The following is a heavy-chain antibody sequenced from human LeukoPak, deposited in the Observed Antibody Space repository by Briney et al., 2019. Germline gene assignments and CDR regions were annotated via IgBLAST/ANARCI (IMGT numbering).Heavy chain of an antibody. CDR1: GYTFTGYY. CDR3: ARSSGWKYNIDY. Sequence: ASVKVSCKASGYTFTGYYMHWVRQAPGQGLEWMGWINPNSGGTNYAQKFQGRVTMTRDTSISTAYMELSRLRSDDTAMYYCARSSGWKYNIDYWGQGALVTVSS. V-gene: IGHV1-2*02. J-gene: IGHJ4*02. CDR2: INPNSGGT. D-gene: IGHD6-19*01.